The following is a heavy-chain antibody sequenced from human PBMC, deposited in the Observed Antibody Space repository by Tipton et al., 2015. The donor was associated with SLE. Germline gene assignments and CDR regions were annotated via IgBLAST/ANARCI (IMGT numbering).Heavy chain of an antibody. CDR3: ATLPS. CDR1: GGSFSGYY. V-gene: IGHV4-34*01. J-gene: IGHJ4*02. Sequence: LRLSCTVYGGSFSGYYWSWIRQPPGKGLEWIGEINHSGSTNYNPSLESRLTISVDASKDQVSLNLNSVTAADTAVYFCATLPSWGQGTLVIVSS. CDR2: INHSGST.